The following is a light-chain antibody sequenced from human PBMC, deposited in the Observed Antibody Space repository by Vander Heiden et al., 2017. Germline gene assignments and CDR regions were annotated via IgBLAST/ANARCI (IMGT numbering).Light chain of an antibody. V-gene: IGKV1-39*01. Sequence: DIKMTQPPSSLSASVGDRVTITCRASQSISSYLNWYQQKPGKAPKLLIYAASSLQSGVPSRFSGSGSGTDFTLTISRLQPEDFATYYCQQSDSTSYTFGQGTKLEIK. J-gene: IGKJ2*01. CDR3: QQSDSTSYT. CDR2: AAS. CDR1: QSISSY.